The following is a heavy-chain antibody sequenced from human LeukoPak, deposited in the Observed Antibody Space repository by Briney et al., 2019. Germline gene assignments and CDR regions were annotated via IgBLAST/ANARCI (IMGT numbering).Heavy chain of an antibody. Sequence: PGGSLRLSCAASGFTFSSSDMHWVRQTTGKGLEWASAISTAGDTLYSDSVKGRFTISRENAKNSLYLQMDSLGAGDTAVYYCAKEPMTAGFWYFDLWGRGTLVTVSS. V-gene: IGHV3-13*01. CDR3: AKEPMTAGFWYFDL. J-gene: IGHJ2*01. CDR1: GFTFSSSD. D-gene: IGHD2-21*02. CDR2: ISTAGDT.